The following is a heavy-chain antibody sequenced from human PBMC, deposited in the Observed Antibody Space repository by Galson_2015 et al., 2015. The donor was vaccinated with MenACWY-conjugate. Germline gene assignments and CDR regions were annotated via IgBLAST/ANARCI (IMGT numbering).Heavy chain of an antibody. CDR2: IYPGDSDT. Sequence: QSGAEVKKPGESLQISCKGSGYSFTSYWIGWVRQMPGKGLEWMGIIYPGDSDTRYSPSFQGQVTISADKSISTAYLQWSSLKASDTAMYYCASHRFAYSSCWYGDAFDIWGHGTMATVSS. CDR3: ASHRFAYSSCWYGDAFDI. V-gene: IGHV5-51*01. D-gene: IGHD6-19*01. J-gene: IGHJ3*02. CDR1: GYSFTSYW.